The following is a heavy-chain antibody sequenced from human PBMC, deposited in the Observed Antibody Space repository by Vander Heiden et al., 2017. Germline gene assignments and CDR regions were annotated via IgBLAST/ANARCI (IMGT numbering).Heavy chain of an antibody. D-gene: IGHD5-18*01. Sequence: VHLVESGGGVVQPGRSVLLSRAASECAFSVFSMRWVRQAPGKGLDWVAVIADDGKNEYYADSVKGRFTISRDNSMNTLFLQMDNLRIEDTAVYYCARIGYGYTYSQGLGYWGQGTLVSVSS. CDR2: IADDGKNE. CDR1: ECAFSVFS. V-gene: IGHV3-30*04. CDR3: ARIGYGYTYSQGLGY. J-gene: IGHJ4*02.